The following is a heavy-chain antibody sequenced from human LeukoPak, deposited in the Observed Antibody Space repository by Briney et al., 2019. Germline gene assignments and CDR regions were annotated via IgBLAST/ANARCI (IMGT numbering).Heavy chain of an antibody. Sequence: GGSLRLSCAASGFTFSDYYMGWIRQAPGKGLECVSYMSGSGSDIYYADSVKGRFTISRDNGRNSLYLQMNSLRAEDTAVYYCARDIVAPGLFFDSWGQGTLATVSS. V-gene: IGHV3-11*04. CDR1: GFTFSDYY. D-gene: IGHD5-12*01. CDR2: MSGSGSDI. J-gene: IGHJ4*02. CDR3: ARDIVAPGLFFDS.